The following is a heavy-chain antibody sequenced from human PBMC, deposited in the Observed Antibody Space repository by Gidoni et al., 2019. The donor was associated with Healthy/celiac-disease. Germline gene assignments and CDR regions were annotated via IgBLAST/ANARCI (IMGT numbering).Heavy chain of an antibody. CDR3: AKDWAVAGTFDY. Sequence: QVQLVESGGGVVQPGRSLRLSCAASGFTFSSYGMHGVRQAPGKGLEWVAVISYDGSNKYYADSVKGRFTISRDNSKNTLYLQMNSLRAEDTAVYYCAKDWAVAGTFDYWGQGTLVTVSS. J-gene: IGHJ4*02. D-gene: IGHD6-19*01. V-gene: IGHV3-30*18. CDR1: GFTFSSYG. CDR2: ISYDGSNK.